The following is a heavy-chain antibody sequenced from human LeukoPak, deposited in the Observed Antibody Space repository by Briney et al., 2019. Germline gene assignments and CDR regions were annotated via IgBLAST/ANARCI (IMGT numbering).Heavy chain of an antibody. CDR1: GGSISSYY. J-gene: IGHJ4*02. CDR3: AREDRLRYFDY. CDR2: IYHSGST. Sequence: SETLSLTCTVSGGSISSYYWSWIRQPAGKGLEWIGYIYHSGSTYYNPSLKSRDTISVDRSKNQFSLKLSSVTAADTAVYYCAREDRLRYFDYWGQGTLVTVSS. V-gene: IGHV4-59*12. D-gene: IGHD5-12*01.